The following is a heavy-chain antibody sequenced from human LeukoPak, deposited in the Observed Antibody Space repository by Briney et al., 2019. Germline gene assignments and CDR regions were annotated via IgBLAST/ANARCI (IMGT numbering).Heavy chain of an antibody. V-gene: IGHV5-51*01. J-gene: IGHJ6*02. CDR2: IYPGDSDT. D-gene: IGHD3-10*01. CDR1: GYSFTSYW. CDR3: ARSPQFYGSGKGMEV. Sequence: GESLKISCKGSGYSFTSYWIGWVRQMPGKGLGWMGIIYPGDSDTRYSPSFQGQVTISADKSISTAYLQWSSLKASDTAMYYCARSPQFYGSGKGMEVWGQGTTVTVSS.